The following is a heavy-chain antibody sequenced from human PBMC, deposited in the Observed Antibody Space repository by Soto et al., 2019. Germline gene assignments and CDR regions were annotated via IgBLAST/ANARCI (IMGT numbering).Heavy chain of an antibody. V-gene: IGHV3-11*01. Sequence: GGSLRLSCAASGFIFSDYYMSWIRQAPGKGLEWVSYISRSGATIFYSDSVKGRFTISRGNAKNSLYLQMSSLRAEDTAVYYCAREIDTTVRGIIISDGMDVWGQGTTVTVSS. CDR2: ISRSGATI. CDR1: GFIFSDYY. D-gene: IGHD3-10*01. CDR3: AREIDTTVRGIIISDGMDV. J-gene: IGHJ6*02.